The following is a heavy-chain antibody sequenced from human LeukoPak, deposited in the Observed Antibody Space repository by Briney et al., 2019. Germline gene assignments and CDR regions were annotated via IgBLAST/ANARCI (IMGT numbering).Heavy chain of an antibody. D-gene: IGHD3-22*01. CDR1: GGSISSSSYY. Sequence: SETQSLTCTVSGGSISSSSYYWGWIRQPPGKGLEWIGSIYYSGSTYYNPSLKSRVTISVDTSKNQFSLKLSSVTAADTAVYYCARGPYLYYYDSSGYYYWGQGTLVTVSS. CDR3: ARGPYLYYYDSSGYYY. V-gene: IGHV4-39*01. J-gene: IGHJ4*02. CDR2: IYYSGST.